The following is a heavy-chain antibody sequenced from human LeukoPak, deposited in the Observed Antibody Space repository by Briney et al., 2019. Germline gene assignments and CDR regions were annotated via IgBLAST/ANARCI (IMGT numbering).Heavy chain of an antibody. CDR3: ARDGGIQLWYGGYFDY. J-gene: IGHJ4*02. V-gene: IGHV4-59*01. CDR2: IYYSGST. D-gene: IGHD5-18*01. Sequence: SETLSLTCTVSGGSISSYYWSWIRQPPGKGLEWIGYIYYSGSTNYSPSLKSRVTISVDTSKSQFSLKLSSVTAADTAVYYCARDGGIQLWYGGYFDYWGQGTLVTVSS. CDR1: GGSISSYY.